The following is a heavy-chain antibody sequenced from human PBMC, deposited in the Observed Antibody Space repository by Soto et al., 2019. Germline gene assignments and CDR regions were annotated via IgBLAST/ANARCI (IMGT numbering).Heavy chain of an antibody. Sequence: EVQLVESGGGPVQAGGSLRLSCAASGLTLSNYWMQWVRQGPGKGLVWVAHINSDGITTKYAESVKGRFTISRDDAKNMLYLLMNSLRHDDTAVNYCAKVKGGSGARGDPLDLWGQGILVTVSS. CDR1: GLTLSNYW. CDR3: AKVKGGSGARGDPLDL. D-gene: IGHD2-15*01. CDR2: INSDGITT. V-gene: IGHV3-74*03. J-gene: IGHJ5*02.